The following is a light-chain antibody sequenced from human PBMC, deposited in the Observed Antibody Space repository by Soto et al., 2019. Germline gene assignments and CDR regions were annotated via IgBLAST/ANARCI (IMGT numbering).Light chain of an antibody. CDR1: PSVTNY. CDR3: QQRNIWPPIT. V-gene: IGKV3-11*01. J-gene: IGKJ5*01. CDR2: GAF. Sequence: IVLTQSPATLSLSPGERATLSCRASPSVTNYLAWYQQKPGQAPRLVIYGAFNRATGIPARFSGSGSGTDFTLTISSLEPEDFAVYYCQQRNIWPPITFGQGRRLAVK.